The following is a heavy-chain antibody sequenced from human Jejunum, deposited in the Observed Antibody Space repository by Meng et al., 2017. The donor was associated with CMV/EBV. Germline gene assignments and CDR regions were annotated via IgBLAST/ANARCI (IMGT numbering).Heavy chain of an antibody. Sequence: QVQLVGAGGGVVKPGGSLRLSCAASGLTFSDQYMSWIRQAPGKGLELISYISSSGDYTNYADSVRGRFTVSRDNAKNSLYLQLNSLRAEDTALYYCTTIHYYAINYWGQGTLVTVSS. CDR3: TTIHYYAINY. D-gene: IGHD1-26*01. V-gene: IGHV3-11*06. J-gene: IGHJ4*02. CDR2: ISSSGDYT. CDR1: GLTFSDQY.